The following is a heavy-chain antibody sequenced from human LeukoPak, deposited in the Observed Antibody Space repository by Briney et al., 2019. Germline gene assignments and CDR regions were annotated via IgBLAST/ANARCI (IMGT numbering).Heavy chain of an antibody. D-gene: IGHD6-19*01. Sequence: GGSLRLSCAASGFTFSSYSMNWVRQAPGKGLEWVASISSSSSYIYYADSVKGRFTISRDNAKNSLYLQMNSLRAEDTAVYYCARRGYSSGLGAFDIWGQGTMVTVSS. CDR1: GFTFSSYS. V-gene: IGHV3-21*01. CDR3: ARRGYSSGLGAFDI. CDR2: ISSSSSYI. J-gene: IGHJ3*02.